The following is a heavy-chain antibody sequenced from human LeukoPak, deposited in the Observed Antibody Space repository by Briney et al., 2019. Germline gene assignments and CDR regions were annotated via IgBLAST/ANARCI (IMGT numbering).Heavy chain of an antibody. CDR3: ARDESDGSIAAAGMWY. V-gene: IGHV1-69*13. CDR1: GGTFSSYA. J-gene: IGHJ4*02. CDR2: IIPIFGTA. Sequence: SVKVSCKASGGTFSSYAISWVRRAPGQGLGWMGGIIPIFGTANYAQKFQGRVTITADESTSTAYMELSSLRSEDTAVYYCARDESDGSIAAAGMWYWGQGTLVTVSS. D-gene: IGHD6-13*01.